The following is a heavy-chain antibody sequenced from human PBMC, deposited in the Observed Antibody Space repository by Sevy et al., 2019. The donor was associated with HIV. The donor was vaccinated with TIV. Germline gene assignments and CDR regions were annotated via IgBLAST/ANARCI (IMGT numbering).Heavy chain of an antibody. D-gene: IGHD6-6*01. J-gene: IGHJ4*02. CDR3: AGDNRGQDSSSADY. CDR2: ISSSSSTI. Sequence: GGSLRLSCAASGFTFSSYSMNWVRQAPGKGLEWVSYISSSSSTIYYADSVKGRFTISRDNAKNSLYLQMNRLRDEDTAEYYCAGDNRGQDSSSADYWGQGTLVTVSS. CDR1: GFTFSSYS. V-gene: IGHV3-48*02.